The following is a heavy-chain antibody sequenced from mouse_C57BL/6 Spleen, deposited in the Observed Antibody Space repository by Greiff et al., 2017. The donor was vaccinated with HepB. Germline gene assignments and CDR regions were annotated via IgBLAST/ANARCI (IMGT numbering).Heavy chain of an antibody. CDR3: ARNPGTGAMDY. D-gene: IGHD3-3*01. CDR1: GYAFSSSW. J-gene: IGHJ4*01. CDR2: IYPGDGDT. Sequence: QVQLKQSGPELVKPGASVKISCKASGYAFSSSWMNWVKQRPGKGLEWIGRIYPGDGDTNYNGKFKGKATLTADKSSSTAYMQLSSLTSEDSAVYFCARNPGTGAMDYWGQGTSVTVSS. V-gene: IGHV1-82*01.